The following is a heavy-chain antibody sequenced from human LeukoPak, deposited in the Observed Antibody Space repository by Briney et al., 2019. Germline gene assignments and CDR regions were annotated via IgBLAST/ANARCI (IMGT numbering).Heavy chain of an antibody. CDR1: EFTFSSYW. J-gene: IGHJ4*02. CDR3: ARDYYDSSGYQYYFDY. Sequence: GGSLRLSCAASEFTFSSYWMSWVRQAPGKGLEWVANIKQDGSEKYYVDSVKGRFTISRDNAKNSLYLQMNSLRAEDTAVYYCARDYYDSSGYQYYFDYWGQGTLVTVSS. D-gene: IGHD3-22*01. V-gene: IGHV3-7*01. CDR2: IKQDGSEK.